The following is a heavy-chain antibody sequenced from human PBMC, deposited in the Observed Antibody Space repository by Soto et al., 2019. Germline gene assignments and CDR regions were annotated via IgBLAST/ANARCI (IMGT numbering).Heavy chain of an antibody. D-gene: IGHD2-15*01. V-gene: IGHV4-4*02. J-gene: IGHJ6*02. Sequence: QVQLQESGPGLVKPSGTLSLTCAVSGGSISSSNWWSWVRQPPGKGLEWIGEIYHSGSTNYNPSLRRRGIISVDTSKDQLSLTLSSVTAADTAVYYCARAGRGYCSGGSCYSGLPGMDVWGPGTTVTVSS. CDR3: ARAGRGYCSGGSCYSGLPGMDV. CDR2: IYHSGST. CDR1: GGSISSSNW.